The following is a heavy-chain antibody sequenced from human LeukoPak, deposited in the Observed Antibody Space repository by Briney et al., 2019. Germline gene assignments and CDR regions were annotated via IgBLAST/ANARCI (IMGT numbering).Heavy chain of an antibody. Sequence: GASVKVSCKASGYTFTGYYMRWVRQAPGQGLEWMGWINPNSGGTNYAQKFQGRVTMTRDTSISTAYMELSRLRSDDTAVYYCARDPQYSSSWYAYFDYWGQGTLVTVSS. CDR1: GYTFTGYY. D-gene: IGHD6-13*01. J-gene: IGHJ4*02. V-gene: IGHV1-2*02. CDR2: INPNSGGT. CDR3: ARDPQYSSSWYAYFDY.